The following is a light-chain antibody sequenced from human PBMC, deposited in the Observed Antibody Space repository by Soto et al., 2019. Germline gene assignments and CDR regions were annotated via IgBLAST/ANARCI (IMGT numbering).Light chain of an antibody. CDR1: SSDIGAYDF. J-gene: IGLJ2*01. Sequence: QSALTQPRSVSGSPGQSVTISCTGTSSDIGAYDFASWHQHHPGKAPKVIIYDVTKRPSGVPDRFSGSKSGNTASLTISGLQAEDEADYHCCSYTGSYSLVFGGGTKLTVL. CDR2: DVT. V-gene: IGLV2-11*01. CDR3: CSYTGSYSLV.